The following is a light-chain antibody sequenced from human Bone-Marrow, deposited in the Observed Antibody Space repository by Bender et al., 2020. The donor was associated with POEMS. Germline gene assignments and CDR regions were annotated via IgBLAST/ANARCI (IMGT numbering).Light chain of an antibody. CDR2: SSH. CDR1: SSNIGAHA. CDR3: AAWDDSLNARV. Sequence: QSVLTQPPSASGTPGQRVTISCSGGSSNIGAHAVNWYQHLPGTAPKLLIYSSHRRPSGVPDRFSGSKSGTSASLAISGLQSEDEANYFCAAWDDSLNARVFGGGTKLTVL. J-gene: IGLJ3*02. V-gene: IGLV1-44*01.